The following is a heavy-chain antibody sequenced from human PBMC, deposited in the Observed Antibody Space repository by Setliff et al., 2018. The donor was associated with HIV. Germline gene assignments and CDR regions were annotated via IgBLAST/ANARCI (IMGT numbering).Heavy chain of an antibody. V-gene: IGHV4-59*01. Sequence: KASETLSLTCSVSGDSISSYHWSWIRKTPGKGLEWIGYVSYNGNTNYNPSLKSRVTISLDTSKNQFSLNMRSVTAADTAVFYCATYKMIRGSIRIDYWGQGALVTVSS. CDR3: ATYKMIRGSIRIDY. CDR2: VSYNGNT. J-gene: IGHJ4*02. CDR1: GDSISSYH. D-gene: IGHD3-10*01.